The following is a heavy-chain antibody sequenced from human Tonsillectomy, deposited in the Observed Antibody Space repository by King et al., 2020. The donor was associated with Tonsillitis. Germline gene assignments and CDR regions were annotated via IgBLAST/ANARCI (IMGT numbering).Heavy chain of an antibody. D-gene: IGHD4-23*01. Sequence: VQLVESGGDLVQPGGSLRLSCAASGFTFSGYAMSWVRQAPGKGLEWVSAISGSGGSTFYAGSVKGRFTISRDNSKSTLYLHMDSLRAEDTAVYYCAKGLPTYDDYVGYRFDHWGQGTLVTVSS. CDR2: ISGSGGST. J-gene: IGHJ5*02. CDR1: GFTFSGYA. V-gene: IGHV3-23*04. CDR3: AKGLPTYDDYVGYRFDH.